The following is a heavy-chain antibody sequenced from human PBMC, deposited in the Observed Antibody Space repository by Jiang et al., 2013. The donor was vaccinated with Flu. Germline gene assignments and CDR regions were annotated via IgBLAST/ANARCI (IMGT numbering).Heavy chain of an antibody. Sequence: GSGLVKPSETLSLTCTVSGGSISSYYWSWIRQPPGKGLEWIGYIYYSGSTNYNPSLKSRVTISVDTSKNQFSLKLSSVTAADTAVYYCARVSVTMIMTFDYWGQGTLVTVSS. J-gene: IGHJ4*02. CDR1: GGSISSYY. CDR3: ARVSVTMIMTFDY. V-gene: IGHV4-59*01. D-gene: IGHD3-22*01. CDR2: IYYSGST.